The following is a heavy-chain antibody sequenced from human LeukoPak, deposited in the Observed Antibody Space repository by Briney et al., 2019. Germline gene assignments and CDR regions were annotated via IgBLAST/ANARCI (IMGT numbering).Heavy chain of an antibody. J-gene: IGHJ3*02. CDR1: RGTFSSY. D-gene: IGHD2-21*02. CDR2: IMPIFVTS. CDR3: ARLNCGGDCYSDRGTFDI. Sequence: SVKVSCKASRGTFSSYISWVRQAPGQGLGWMGGIMPIFVTSNHAMKIPGRVTITADESTSTVYMELSSLRFEDAAVYYCARLNCGGDCYSDRGTFDIWGQGTMVTVSS. V-gene: IGHV1-69*13.